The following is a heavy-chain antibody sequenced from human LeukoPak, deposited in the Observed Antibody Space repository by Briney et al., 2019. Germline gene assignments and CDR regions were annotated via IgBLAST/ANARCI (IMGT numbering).Heavy chain of an antibody. V-gene: IGHV3-23*01. Sequence: GGSLRLSCAASGFTFSSYAMSWVRQAQGRGLGWVSAISGSGGSTYYADSVKGRFTISRDNSKNTLYLQMNSLRAEDTAVYYCAKSRCSSTSCPAGYYWGQGTLVTVSS. J-gene: IGHJ4*02. D-gene: IGHD2-2*01. CDR3: AKSRCSSTSCPAGYY. CDR1: GFTFSSYA. CDR2: ISGSGGST.